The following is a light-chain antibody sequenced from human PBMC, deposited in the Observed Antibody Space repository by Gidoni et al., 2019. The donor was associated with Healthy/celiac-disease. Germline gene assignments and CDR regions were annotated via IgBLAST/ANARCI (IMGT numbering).Light chain of an antibody. CDR2: DDS. CDR1: NIGSES. J-gene: IGLJ2*01. V-gene: IGLV3-21*03. Sequence: SYVLTQPPSGSVAPGKTARLTCGGNNIGSESVHWYQLKSGQAPVLVVYDDSARTSGIPERFSGSNPGNTATMTVSRVEAGDEADYYCQVWDSSSDHPVFGGGTKLTVV. CDR3: QVWDSSSDHPV.